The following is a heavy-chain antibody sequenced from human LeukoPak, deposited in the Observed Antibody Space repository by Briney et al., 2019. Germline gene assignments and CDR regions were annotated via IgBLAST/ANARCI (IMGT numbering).Heavy chain of an antibody. CDR2: ITSSGGT. Sequence: GGSLRLSCAASGFTFSSYPVSWVRQAPGRGLEWVSAITSSGGTYYIASVRGRFIVSRDNSRNTLYLQMNGLTAEDTAMYYCAKEDYRDHTTGFDSWGQGTLVTVSS. D-gene: IGHD4-17*01. CDR1: GFTFSSYP. CDR3: AKEDYRDHTTGFDS. J-gene: IGHJ5*01. V-gene: IGHV3-23*01.